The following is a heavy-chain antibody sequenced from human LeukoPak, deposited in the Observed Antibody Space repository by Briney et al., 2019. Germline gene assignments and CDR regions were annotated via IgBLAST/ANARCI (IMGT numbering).Heavy chain of an antibody. D-gene: IGHD4-17*01. CDR1: GFSLSTSGVG. J-gene: IGHJ4*02. CDR3: AHRGYGDYRNIN. V-gene: IGHV2-5*02. CDR2: IYWDDDK. Sequence: SGPTLVKPTQTLTLTCTFSGFSLSTSGVGVGWIRQPPGKALEWLALIYWDDDKRYSPSLKNRLTITKDTSKNQVVLTMTNMDPVDTATYYCAHRGYGDYRNINWGQGTLVTVSS.